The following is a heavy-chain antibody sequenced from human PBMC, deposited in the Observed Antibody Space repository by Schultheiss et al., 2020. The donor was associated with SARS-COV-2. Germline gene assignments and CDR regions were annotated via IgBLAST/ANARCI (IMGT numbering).Heavy chain of an antibody. CDR3: ARRVAGTLDTVENWFDP. D-gene: IGHD6-19*01. CDR2: IDPSDSET. V-gene: IGHV5-10-1*01. J-gene: IGHJ5*02. CDR1: GYRFTNYW. Sequence: GGSLRLSCQGSGYRFTNYWISWVRQMPGKGLEWMGKIDPSDSETNYSPSFHGHVTISADRSISTVYLQWTSLKASDTAMYYCARRVAGTLDTVENWFDPWGQGTLVTVSS.